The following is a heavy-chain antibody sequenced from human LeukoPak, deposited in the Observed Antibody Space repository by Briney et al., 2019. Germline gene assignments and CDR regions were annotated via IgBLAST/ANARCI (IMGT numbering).Heavy chain of an antibody. V-gene: IGHV4-4*02. D-gene: IGHD1-26*01. Sequence: SETLSLTCGVSGGSITSTNWWSWVRQPPGQGLEWIGEISLTGRTNYNPSLIGRVIMSLDESRNQLSLTLTSVTAADTAMYYCTREGGPYCPFGYWGQGTLVVVPS. CDR2: ISLTGRT. CDR1: GGSITSTNW. J-gene: IGHJ4*02. CDR3: TREGGPYCPFGY.